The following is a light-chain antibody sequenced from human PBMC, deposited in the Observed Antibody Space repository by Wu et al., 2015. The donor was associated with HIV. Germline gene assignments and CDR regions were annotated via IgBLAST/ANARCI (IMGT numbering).Light chain of an antibody. CDR2: GAS. Sequence: QLTQSPSSLSASVGDRVTITCRASEGIRNYLAWHQQKSGKAPQLLIYGASTLESGVPSRFSGSRSGTDFILTIRNLQPEDVATYYREQFKSHPRSFGQGTKLEI. CDR1: EGIRNY. CDR3: EQFKSHPRS. V-gene: IGKV1-9*01. J-gene: IGKJ2*03.